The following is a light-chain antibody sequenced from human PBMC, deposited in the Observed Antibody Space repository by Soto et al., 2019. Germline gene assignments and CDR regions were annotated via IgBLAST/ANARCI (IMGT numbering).Light chain of an antibody. V-gene: IGLV2-14*03. Sequence: QSALTQPASMSGSPGQSIAISCTGTSSDVGAYNYVSWYQQHPGKAPKLMIYDVNSRPSGVSNRFSGSKSDNTASLTISGLETEDEADYYCSSYTTSSTVVFGGGTKLTVL. J-gene: IGLJ2*01. CDR3: SSYTTSSTVV. CDR2: DVN. CDR1: SSDVGAYNY.